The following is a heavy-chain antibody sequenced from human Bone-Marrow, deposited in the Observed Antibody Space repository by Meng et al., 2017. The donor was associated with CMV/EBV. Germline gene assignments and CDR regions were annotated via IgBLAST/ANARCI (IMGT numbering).Heavy chain of an antibody. J-gene: IGHJ5*02. Sequence: TFTGYYMHWVRQAPGQGLEWMGWINPNSGGTNYAQKFRGRVTMTRDTSISTAYMELSRLRSDDTAVYYCARVGDYDFWSGYRGGWFDPWGQGTLVTVSS. CDR3: ARVGDYDFWSGYRGGWFDP. V-gene: IGHV1-2*02. CDR1: TFTGYY. D-gene: IGHD3-3*01. CDR2: INPNSGGT.